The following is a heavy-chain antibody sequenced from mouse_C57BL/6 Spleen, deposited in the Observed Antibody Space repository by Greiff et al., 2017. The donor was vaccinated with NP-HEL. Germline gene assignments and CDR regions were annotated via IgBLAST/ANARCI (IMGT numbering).Heavy chain of an antibody. V-gene: IGHV1-50*01. J-gene: IGHJ4*01. Sequence: QVQLQQPGAELVKPGASVKLSCKASGYTFTSYWMQWVKQRPGQGLEWIGEIDPSDSYTNYNQKFKGKATLTVDTSSSTAYMQLSSLTSEDSAVYYCARRAQGAMDYWGQGTSVTVSS. CDR3: ARRAQGAMDY. D-gene: IGHD3-3*01. CDR1: GYTFTSYW. CDR2: IDPSDSYT.